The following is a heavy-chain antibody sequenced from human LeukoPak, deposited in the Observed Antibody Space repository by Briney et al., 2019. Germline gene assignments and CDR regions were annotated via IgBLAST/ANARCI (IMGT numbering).Heavy chain of an antibody. D-gene: IGHD1-26*01. Sequence: SVKVSCKASGGTFSSYAISWVRQAPGRGLEWMGRIIPILGIANYAQKFQGRVTITADKSTSTAYMELSSLRSEDTAVYYCARGLENGGYLYYYYGMDVWGQGTTVTVSS. CDR2: IIPILGIA. CDR1: GGTFSSYA. V-gene: IGHV1-69*04. CDR3: ARGLENGGYLYYYYGMDV. J-gene: IGHJ6*02.